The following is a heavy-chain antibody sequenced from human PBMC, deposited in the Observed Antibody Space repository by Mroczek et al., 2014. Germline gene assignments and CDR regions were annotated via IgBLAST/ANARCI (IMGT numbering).Heavy chain of an antibody. Sequence: QVQLVQSGAEVKKPGSSVKVSCKASGGTFSSYAISWVRQAPGQGLEWMGGIIPIFGTANYAQKFQGRVTITADESTSTAYMELSSLRSEDTAVYYCARRTLTGTTAGWKRALDYWGQGTLVTVSS. D-gene: IGHD1-1*01. CDR3: ARRTLTGTTAGWKRALDY. CDR2: IIPIFGTA. J-gene: IGHJ4*02. CDR1: GGTFSSYA. V-gene: IGHV1-69*12.